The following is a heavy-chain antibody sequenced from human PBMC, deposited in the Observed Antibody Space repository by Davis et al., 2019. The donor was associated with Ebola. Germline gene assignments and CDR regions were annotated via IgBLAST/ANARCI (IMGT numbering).Heavy chain of an antibody. D-gene: IGHD3-16*01. J-gene: IGHJ4*02. CDR3: ARAIWGSGADY. CDR2: INPHNGNT. CDR1: GYTFTSYG. Sequence: AASVKVSCKASGYTFTSYGISWVRQAPGQGLEWMGWINPHNGNTNYAQKFQGRVTITADKSTSTAYMELRSLRSDDTAVYYCARAIWGSGADYWGQGTLVTVSS. V-gene: IGHV1-18*04.